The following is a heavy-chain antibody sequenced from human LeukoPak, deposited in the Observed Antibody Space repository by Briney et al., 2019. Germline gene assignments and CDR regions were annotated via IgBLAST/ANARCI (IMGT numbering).Heavy chain of an antibody. Sequence: ASVKVSCKASGYTFTSYYMHWVRQAPGQGLEWMGIINPRGGSTSYAQRFQGRVTMTRDMSTSTVYMELSSLRSEDTAVYYCARGRLYCSSTSCYNYYMDVWGKGTTVTVSS. V-gene: IGHV1-46*01. CDR1: GYTFTSYY. D-gene: IGHD2-2*02. CDR2: INPRGGST. CDR3: ARGRLYCSSTSCYNYYMDV. J-gene: IGHJ6*03.